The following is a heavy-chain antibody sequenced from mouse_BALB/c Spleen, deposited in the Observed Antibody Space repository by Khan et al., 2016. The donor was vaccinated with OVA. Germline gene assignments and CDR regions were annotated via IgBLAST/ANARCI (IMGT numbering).Heavy chain of an antibody. CDR1: GFTFSDYY. D-gene: IGHD2-1*01. J-gene: IGHJ3*01. CDR2: ISDGGSYT. Sequence: EVELVESGGGLVKPGGSLKLSCAASGFTFSDYYMYWVRQTPEKRLEWVATISDGGSYTHYPDSVKGRFTISRDNVKNNMYLQMSSLKSEDTAMYYCTRAGYGRYAYWCQWTLVTVSA. CDR3: TRAGYGRYAY. V-gene: IGHV5-4*02.